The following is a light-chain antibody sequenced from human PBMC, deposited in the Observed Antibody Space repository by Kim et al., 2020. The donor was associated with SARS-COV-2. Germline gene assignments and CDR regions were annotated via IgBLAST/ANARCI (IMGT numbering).Light chain of an antibody. CDR1: QSVLYSSNNKNY. Sequence: DIVMTQSPDSLAVSLGERATINCKSSQSVLYSSNNKNYLAWYQQKPGQPPKVLIYWASTRESGVPDRFSGSGSGADFTLTISSLQAEDVAVYYCQKYYSAPRTFGGGTKVDIK. CDR3: QKYYSAPRT. CDR2: WAS. J-gene: IGKJ4*01. V-gene: IGKV4-1*01.